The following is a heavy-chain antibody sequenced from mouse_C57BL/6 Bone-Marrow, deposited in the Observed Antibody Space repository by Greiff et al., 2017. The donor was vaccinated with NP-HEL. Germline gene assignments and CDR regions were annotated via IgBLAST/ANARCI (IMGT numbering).Heavy chain of an antibody. V-gene: IGHV10-1*01. CDR2: IRSKSNNYAT. J-gene: IGHJ3*01. CDR1: GFSFNTYA. CDR3: VRPSDGYFFAY. Sequence: EVQRVESGGGLVQPKGSLKLSCAASGFSFNTYAMNWVRQAPGKGLEWVARIRSKSNNYATYYADSVKDRFTISRDDSESMLYLQMNNLKTEDTAMYYCVRPSDGYFFAYWGQGTLVTVSA. D-gene: IGHD2-3*01.